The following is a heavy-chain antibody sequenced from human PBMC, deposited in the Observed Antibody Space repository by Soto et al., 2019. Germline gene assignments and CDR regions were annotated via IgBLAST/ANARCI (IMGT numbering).Heavy chain of an antibody. V-gene: IGHV4-59*01. CDR2: IYYSGST. CDR1: GGSISSYY. Sequence: PSETLSLTCTVSGGSISSYYWSWIRQPPGKGLEWIGYIYYSGSTNYNPSLKSRVTISVDTSKNQFSLKLSSVTAADTAVYYCARVVASSGWGPPHYYYGMDVWGQGTTDTVSS. D-gene: IGHD6-19*01. J-gene: IGHJ6*02. CDR3: ARVVASSGWGPPHYYYGMDV.